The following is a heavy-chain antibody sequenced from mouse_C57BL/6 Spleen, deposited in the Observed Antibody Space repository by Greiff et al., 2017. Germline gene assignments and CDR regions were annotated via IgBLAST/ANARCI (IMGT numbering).Heavy chain of an antibody. V-gene: IGHV1-82*01. Sequence: VQRVESGPELVKPGASVKISCKASGYAFSSSWMNWVKQRHGKGLEWIGGIYPGDGGTNYNGKFKGKATLTVDKSSSTAYMQLSSLTSEDAAVYFCARRLLEAMDYWGQGTSRTVSS. CDR3: ARRLLEAMDY. CDR1: GYAFSSSW. CDR2: IYPGDGGT. J-gene: IGHJ4*01. D-gene: IGHD2-3*01.